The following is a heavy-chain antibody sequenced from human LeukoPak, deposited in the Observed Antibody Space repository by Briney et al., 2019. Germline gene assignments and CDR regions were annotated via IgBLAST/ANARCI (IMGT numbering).Heavy chain of an antibody. CDR2: IYHAGNT. CDR1: GGSFSGYY. CDR3: AKRIRSDWYFDF. D-gene: IGHD3-9*01. J-gene: IGHJ4*02. V-gene: IGHV4-34*01. Sequence: PSETLSLTCAVYGGSFSGYYWSWIRQPPGKGLEWIGNIYHAGNTYYNPSLKSRVTISVDTSKNQFSLKLSSVTAADTAVYYCAKRIRSDWYFDFWGQGTLVTVSS.